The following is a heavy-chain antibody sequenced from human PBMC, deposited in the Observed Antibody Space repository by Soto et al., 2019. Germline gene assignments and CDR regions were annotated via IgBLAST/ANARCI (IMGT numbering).Heavy chain of an antibody. CDR1: GTSLRSGGNY. CDR3: ARALDQFGGHFDY. V-gene: IGHV4-31*02. CDR2: IYHSGTT. Sequence: QVQLQVSGPGLVKPSQTLSLMCSVSGTSLRSGGNYWSWIRQHPVKGLEWIGQIYHSGTTYYNPSLKSRVTISVDASQSQFSLMLDSVTAADTAVYYCARALDQFGGHFDYWGRGILVTVSS. J-gene: IGHJ4*02. D-gene: IGHD3-10*01.